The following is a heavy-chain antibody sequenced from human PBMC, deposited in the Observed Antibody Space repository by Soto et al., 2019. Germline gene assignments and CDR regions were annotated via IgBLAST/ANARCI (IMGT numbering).Heavy chain of an antibody. CDR2: ISSSSSYI. CDR3: ARALGYCSSTSCPGYYYYYGMDV. CDR1: GFTFSSYI. Sequence: RLSCAASGFTFSSYIMNWVRQAPVKGLEWVSSISSSSSYIYYADSVKGRFTISRDNAKNSLYLQMNSLRAEDTAVYYCARALGYCSSTSCPGYYYYYGMDVWGQGTTVTVSS. D-gene: IGHD2-2*01. V-gene: IGHV3-21*01. J-gene: IGHJ6*02.